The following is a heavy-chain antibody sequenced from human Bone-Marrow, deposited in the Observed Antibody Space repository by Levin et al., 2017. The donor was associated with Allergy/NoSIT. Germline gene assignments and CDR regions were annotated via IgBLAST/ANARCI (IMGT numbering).Heavy chain of an antibody. D-gene: IGHD6-19*01. CDR1: AYKFDSYG. V-gene: IGHV1-18*04. CDR3: ARDASYRSDWLSDF. J-gene: IGHJ4*02. Sequence: AASVKVSCKGSAYKFDSYGISWVRQAPGQGLEWMGWISIFKGDTNYAQKFQGRVTMTRDISTQTAYMELKRLRSDDTAVYYCARDASYRSDWLSDFWGQGTRVAVSS. CDR2: ISIFKGDT.